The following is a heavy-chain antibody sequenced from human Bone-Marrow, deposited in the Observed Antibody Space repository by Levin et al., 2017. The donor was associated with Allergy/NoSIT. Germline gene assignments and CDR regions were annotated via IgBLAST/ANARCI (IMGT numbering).Heavy chain of an antibody. V-gene: IGHV3-30*02. CDR3: AKDRTGSWTLEY. D-gene: IGHD6-13*01. J-gene: IGHJ4*02. CDR2: LVNDGINK. CDR1: GFTLSSHG. Sequence: QAGESLKISCAASGFTLSSHGIHWVRQAPGKGLEWVGFLVNDGINKYYADSVRGRFTISRDSSKNTVYLQMNSLRDEDTAVYYCAKDRTGSWTLEYWGQGTLVTVSS.